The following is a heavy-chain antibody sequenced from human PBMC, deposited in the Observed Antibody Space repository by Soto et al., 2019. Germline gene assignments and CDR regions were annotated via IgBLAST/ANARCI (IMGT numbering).Heavy chain of an antibody. J-gene: IGHJ4*02. D-gene: IGHD6-19*01. Sequence: SGPTLVNPTQTLTLTCTFSGFSLSSIGMGVGWIRQPPGKALECLALLYWNDDKRYSPSLKTRPTITKDTSKNQVVLTMANMDPVDTATYYCAHRLARAGGWDFDYWGQGTLVTVSS. CDR2: LYWNDDK. CDR3: AHRLARAGGWDFDY. V-gene: IGHV2-5*01. CDR1: GFSLSSIGMG.